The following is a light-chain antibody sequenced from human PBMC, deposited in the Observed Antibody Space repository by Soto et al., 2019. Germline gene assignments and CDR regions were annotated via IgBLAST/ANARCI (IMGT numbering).Light chain of an antibody. CDR1: QSVSTY. V-gene: IGKV3-11*01. J-gene: IGKJ3*01. CDR2: DAS. CDR3: LKHKSYPFT. Sequence: ELVLTQSPATLSFSAGDSATLSCRASQSVSTYLAWYQQRTGQAPRLLIYDASYRATDIPHRLSGSGSGTDFNLTISRLEPEDFATYYCLKHKSYPFTCGPGTKVDIK.